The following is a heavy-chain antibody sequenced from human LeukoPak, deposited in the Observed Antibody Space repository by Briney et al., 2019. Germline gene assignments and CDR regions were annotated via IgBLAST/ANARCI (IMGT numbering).Heavy chain of an antibody. J-gene: IGHJ4*02. CDR1: GFTFNNYW. Sequence: GSLRLSCAASGFTFNNYWMHWIRQAPGKGLVWVSRIHSDGTTRYTDSVKGRFTISRDNAKNTLYLQMNSLRAEDTGVYYCVREYPASFDYWGQGALVTVSS. V-gene: IGHV3-74*01. CDR2: IHSDGTT. CDR3: VREYPASFDY.